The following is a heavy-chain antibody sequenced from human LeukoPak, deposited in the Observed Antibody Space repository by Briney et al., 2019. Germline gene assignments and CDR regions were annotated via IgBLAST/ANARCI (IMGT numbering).Heavy chain of an antibody. D-gene: IGHD2-2*01. CDR1: GGSISSGSYY. V-gene: IGHV4-61*02. J-gene: IGHJ3*02. CDR3: ARTLIYCSSTSCHYAFDI. Sequence: SETLSLTCTVSGGSISSGSYYWSWIRQPAGKGLECIGRIYTSGSTNYNPSLKSRVTISVDTSKNQFSLKLSSVTAADTAVYYCARTLIYCSSTSCHYAFDIWGQGTMVTVSS. CDR2: IYTSGST.